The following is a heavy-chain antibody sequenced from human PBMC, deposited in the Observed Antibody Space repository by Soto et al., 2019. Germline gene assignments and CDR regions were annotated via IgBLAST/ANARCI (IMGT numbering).Heavy chain of an antibody. D-gene: IGHD3-3*01. CDR3: AKDRFEDYGLDV. CDR1: GFSFSSFA. Sequence: QVHLVESGGGVVQPGRSLRLSCAASGFSFSSFAMHWVRQTPGKGLEWVARISYDGYFKHYGDSVKGRFTISRDSSNSTVSLQMNSLRLEDTAIHYCAKDRFEDYGLDVWGQGTTVTVSS. CDR2: ISYDGYFK. J-gene: IGHJ6*02. V-gene: IGHV3-30*18.